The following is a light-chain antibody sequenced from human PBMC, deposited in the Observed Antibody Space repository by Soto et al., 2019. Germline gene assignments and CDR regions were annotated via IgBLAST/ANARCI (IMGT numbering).Light chain of an antibody. CDR3: QQYNSYWT. CDR2: KAS. J-gene: IGKJ1*01. Sequence: DIQMTQSPSTLSASVGDRVTITCRASQSTSSWLAWYQQKPGKAPKLLIYKASSLESGVPSRFSGSGSGTEFTLTISSLQPDDFATYYCQQYNSYWTFGQGTKVDIK. CDR1: QSTSSW. V-gene: IGKV1-5*03.